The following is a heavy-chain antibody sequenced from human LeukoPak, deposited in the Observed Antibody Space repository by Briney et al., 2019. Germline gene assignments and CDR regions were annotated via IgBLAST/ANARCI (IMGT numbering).Heavy chain of an antibody. CDR3: ARDRGSSGWYEFDY. J-gene: IGHJ4*02. D-gene: IGHD6-19*01. V-gene: IGHV3-7*01. CDR2: IKQDGSEK. CDR1: GFTSGSYW. Sequence: PGGSLRLSCAASGFTSGSYWMSWVRRAPGKGLEWVANIKQDGSEKHYVDAVKGRFTISRDNTKNSLYLQMNSLRAEDTAVYYCARDRGSSGWYEFDYWGQGTLVTVAS.